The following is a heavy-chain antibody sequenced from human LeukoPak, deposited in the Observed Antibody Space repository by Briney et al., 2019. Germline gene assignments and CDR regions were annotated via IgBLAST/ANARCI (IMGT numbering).Heavy chain of an antibody. CDR2: IYSGGGT. CDR3: ASLYSSGWPSFDY. D-gene: IGHD6-19*01. Sequence: GGSLRLSCAASGFTVSNNFIIWVRQAPGKGLEWVSLIYSGGGTRYTDSVKGRFTISRDPSKNILYLQMNSLRAEDTAVYYCASLYSSGWPSFDYWGQGTLVTVSS. J-gene: IGHJ4*02. V-gene: IGHV3-66*01. CDR1: GFTVSNNF.